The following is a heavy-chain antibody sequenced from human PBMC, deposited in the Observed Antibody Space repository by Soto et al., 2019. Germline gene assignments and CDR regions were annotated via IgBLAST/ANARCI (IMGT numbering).Heavy chain of an antibody. J-gene: IGHJ4*02. D-gene: IGHD6-19*01. V-gene: IGHV3-30-3*01. CDR1: GFTCSTYG. CDR2: ISYHGSNK. Sequence: PGGSLRLSWGASGFTCSTYGVRWVRQAPGKGLAWVAIISYHGSNKYYADSVKGRFTISRDDSKNTLFLQMNSLKTEDTAVYYCTTFHYSGAGYWGQGTLVTVSS. CDR3: TTFHYSGAGY.